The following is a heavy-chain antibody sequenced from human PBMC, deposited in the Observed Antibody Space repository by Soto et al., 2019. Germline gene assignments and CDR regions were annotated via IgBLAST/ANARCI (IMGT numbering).Heavy chain of an antibody. J-gene: IGHJ4*02. CDR3: ARDGGGLTIMVHHFDL. CDR2: ITRNSAKT. V-gene: IGHV3-9*01. D-gene: IGHD3-10*01. CDR1: GFSFDDYA. Sequence: EAQLVESGGGLVQPGRSLRLSCAASGFSFDDYAMHWVRQVPGKGLEWVSGITRNSAKTGYAASVKGRFSISRDNARNSRFLQMTSLKPEDTALYYCARDGGGLTIMVHHFDLWGQGALVTVSS.